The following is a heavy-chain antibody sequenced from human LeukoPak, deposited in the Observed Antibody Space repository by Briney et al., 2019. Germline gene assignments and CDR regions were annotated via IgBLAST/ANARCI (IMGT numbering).Heavy chain of an antibody. CDR3: ARARGSHISMAYLDY. CDR2: INPNNCDT. V-gene: IGHV1-2*02. Sequence: GASVTVSCKGSGCTFSGNFMHGVRQAPGQGLDWMGWINPNNCDTNYAQKFQGRVTVTRDTAISTAYMQMSSLRSDDTAVYYCARARGSHISMAYLDYWGQGTLVTVSS. CDR1: GCTFSGNF. J-gene: IGHJ4*02. D-gene: IGHD2/OR15-2a*01.